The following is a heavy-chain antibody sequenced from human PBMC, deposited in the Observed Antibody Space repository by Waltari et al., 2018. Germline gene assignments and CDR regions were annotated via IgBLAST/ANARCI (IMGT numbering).Heavy chain of an antibody. CDR3: AKVPEGMYSGSYLNYFDH. CDR1: GFTFASWA. D-gene: IGHD1-26*01. V-gene: IGHV3-23*01. J-gene: IGHJ4*02. Sequence: EALMLASGGGLVQPGESLRLSCAVSGFTFASWAMNWGRRTPGKGLEWVSSISASGGASYYADSVKGRFTISRDNSKSTLYLQMNNLRVEDTALYYCAKVPEGMYSGSYLNYFDHWGQGAPVTVSS. CDR2: ISASGGAS.